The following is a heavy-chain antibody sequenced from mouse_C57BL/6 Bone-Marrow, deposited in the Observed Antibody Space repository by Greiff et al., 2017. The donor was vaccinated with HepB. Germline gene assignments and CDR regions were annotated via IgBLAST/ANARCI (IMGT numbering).Heavy chain of an antibody. D-gene: IGHD2-13*01. CDR2: INPSTGGT. V-gene: IGHV1-42*01. Sequence: VQLKESGPELVKPGASVKISCKASGYSFTGYYMNWVKQSPEKSLEWIGEINPSTGGTTYNQKFKAKATLTVDKSSSTAYMQLKSLTSEDSAVYYFASGEGVDYWGRGTTLTASS. J-gene: IGHJ2*01. CDR1: GYSFTGYY. CDR3: ASGEGVDY.